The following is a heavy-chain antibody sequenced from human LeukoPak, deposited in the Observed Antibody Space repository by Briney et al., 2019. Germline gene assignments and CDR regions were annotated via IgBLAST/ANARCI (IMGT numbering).Heavy chain of an antibody. J-gene: IGHJ4*02. CDR1: GFTFSGYA. CDR3: AKDRHYIVVVVAAIFDY. CDR2: ISGSGGST. D-gene: IGHD2-15*01. Sequence: GGSLRLTCAASGFTFSGYAMSWVRQAPGKGLEWVSAISGSGGSTYYADSVKGRFSISRDNSNNTLYLQMNSLRAEDTAVYYCAKDRHYIVVVVAAIFDYWGQGTLVTVSS. V-gene: IGHV3-23*01.